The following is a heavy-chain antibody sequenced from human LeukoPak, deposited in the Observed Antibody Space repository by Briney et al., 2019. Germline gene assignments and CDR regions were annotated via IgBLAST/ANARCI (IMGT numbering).Heavy chain of an antibody. CDR3: ARAWASYYYGSGTFDY. D-gene: IGHD3-10*01. CDR1: GGSISRGGYY. CDR2: IYYSGST. Sequence: SQTLSLTCTVSGGSISRGGYYWSWIRQHPGKGLEWIGYIYYSGSTYYNPSLKSRVTISVDTSKNQFSLKLSSVTAADTAVYYCARAWASYYYGSGTFDYWGQGTLVTVSS. V-gene: IGHV4-31*03. J-gene: IGHJ4*02.